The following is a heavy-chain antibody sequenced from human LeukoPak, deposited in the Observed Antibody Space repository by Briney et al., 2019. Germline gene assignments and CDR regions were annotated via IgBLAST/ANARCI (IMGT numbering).Heavy chain of an antibody. D-gene: IGHD3-22*01. J-gene: IGHJ4*02. CDR1: GFTFSSYG. CDR3: AKSHHMDYYDSSESDY. Sequence: QSGGSLRLSCAASGFTFSSYGMSWVRQAPGKGLEWVSAISGSGGSTYYADSVKGRFTISRDNSKNTLYLQMNSLRAEDTAVYYCAKSHHMDYYDSSESDYWGQGTLVTVSS. V-gene: IGHV3-23*01. CDR2: ISGSGGST.